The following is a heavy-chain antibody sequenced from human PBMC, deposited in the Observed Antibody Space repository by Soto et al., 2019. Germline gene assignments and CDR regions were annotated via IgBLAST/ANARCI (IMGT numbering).Heavy chain of an antibody. J-gene: IGHJ4*02. CDR2: ISAYNGNT. CDR1: GYTFTSYG. D-gene: IGHD3-9*01. V-gene: IGHV1-18*01. Sequence: QVQLVQSGAEVKKPGASVKVSCKASGYTFTSYGISWVRQAPGQGLEWMGWISAYNGNTNYAQKLKGRVTMNPDTSTSTAYMGLRSLRSDDTAVYYCARPGTGYPAADLDYWGQGTLVTVSS. CDR3: ARPGTGYPAADLDY.